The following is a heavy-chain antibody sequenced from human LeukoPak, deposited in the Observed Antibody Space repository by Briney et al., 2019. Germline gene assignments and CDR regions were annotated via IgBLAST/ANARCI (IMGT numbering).Heavy chain of an antibody. V-gene: IGHV4-61*01. CDR2: IYYRGTT. CDR3: ARSRRYSSGPFDY. D-gene: IGHD6-19*01. Sequence: SETLSLTCTVSGGSVSSGSHYWNWIRQSPGRGLEWIGHIYYRGTTDYTPSLKSRVTISVDTSMNQFSLKLSSVTAADTAEYYCARSRRYSSGPFDYWGQGTLVTVSS. CDR1: GGSVSSGSHY. J-gene: IGHJ4*02.